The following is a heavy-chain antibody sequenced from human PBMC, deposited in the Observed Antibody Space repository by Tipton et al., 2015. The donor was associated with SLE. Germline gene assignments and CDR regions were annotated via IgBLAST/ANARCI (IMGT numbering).Heavy chain of an antibody. Sequence: GSLRLSCAASGFIFSDYWMIWVRQAPGKGLEWVANIKHDGREKHYVDSVKGRFTISRDNAKNSLYLQMNSLRAEDTAIYYCARGLAASGPWGQGTRVTVSS. V-gene: IGHV3-7*04. CDR2: IKHDGREK. CDR3: ARGLAASGP. D-gene: IGHD6-13*01. J-gene: IGHJ5*02. CDR1: GFIFSDYW.